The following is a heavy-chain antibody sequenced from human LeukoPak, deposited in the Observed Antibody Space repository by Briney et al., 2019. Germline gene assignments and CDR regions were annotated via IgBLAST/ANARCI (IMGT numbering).Heavy chain of an antibody. D-gene: IGHD3-3*01. CDR1: GGSISSYY. CDR3: ARDTISDFWSGYLNDAFDI. V-gene: IGHV4-4*07. J-gene: IGHJ3*02. CDR2: IYTSGST. Sequence: SETLSLTCTVSGGSISSYYWSWIRQPAGKGLEWIGRIYTSGSTNYNPSLKSRVTMSVDTSKNQFSLKLSSVTAADTAVYYCARDTISDFWSGYLNDAFDIWGQGTMVTVSS.